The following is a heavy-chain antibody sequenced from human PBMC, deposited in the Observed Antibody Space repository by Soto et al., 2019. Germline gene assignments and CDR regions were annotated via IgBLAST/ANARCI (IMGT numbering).Heavy chain of an antibody. Sequence: SVKVSCKASGGTFNSYGISWVRQAPGQGLDWMGVIIPLYGTVNYAQKFQGRVSITADKSTSTAYMDLNSLRSDDTAVYYCARVRVIRGVIPSYFVLWCPGTQVTVFS. J-gene: IGHJ4*02. V-gene: IGHV1-69*06. CDR1: GGTFNSYG. CDR3: ARVRVIRGVIPSYFVL. CDR2: IIPLYGTV. D-gene: IGHD3-10*01.